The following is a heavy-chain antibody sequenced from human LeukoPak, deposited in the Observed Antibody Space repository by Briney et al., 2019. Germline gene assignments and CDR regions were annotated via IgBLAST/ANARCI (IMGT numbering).Heavy chain of an antibody. V-gene: IGHV3-13*01. CDR3: ARERDRLYYDTSGYFDY. D-gene: IGHD3-22*01. CDR2: IGTGTDT. J-gene: IGHJ4*02. Sequence: GGSLRLSCAASGFTFSNYDMHWVRQAPGKGLEWVSHIGTGTDTHYADSVRGRFTITKDNSKSTLYLQMDSLRVEDSAVYYCARERDRLYYDTSGYFDYWGQGILVTVSS. CDR1: GFTFSNYD.